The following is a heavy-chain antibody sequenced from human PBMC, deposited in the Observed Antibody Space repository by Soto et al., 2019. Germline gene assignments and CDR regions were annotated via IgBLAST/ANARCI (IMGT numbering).Heavy chain of an antibody. CDR3: VREGRGSFDF. J-gene: IGHJ3*01. D-gene: IGHD5-12*01. V-gene: IGHV3-48*03. CDR1: GITFSNFE. Sequence: PGGSLRLSCAASGITFSNFEMNWVRQAPGKGLEWVSYISSTGSTKYYADSVKGRFTISRDNDKNSLYLEMKSLRAEDTAIYYCVREGRGSFDFWGRGTMVTVSS. CDR2: ISSTGSTK.